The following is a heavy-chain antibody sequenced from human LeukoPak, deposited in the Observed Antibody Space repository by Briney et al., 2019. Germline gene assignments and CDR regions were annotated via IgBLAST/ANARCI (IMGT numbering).Heavy chain of an antibody. J-gene: IGHJ3*02. Sequence: ASETLSLTSSGYTFSSSYMLQVRKAPGQGLECTASICPSGGSTSYAQKFQGRVTIARDTSTSTVYMELSSLSSEDTAVSYCARDSEGSVAFDIWGQGTMVTVSS. CDR1: GYTFSSSY. CDR2: ICPSGGST. CDR3: ARDSEGSVAFDI. D-gene: IGHD3-10*01. V-gene: IGHV1-46*01.